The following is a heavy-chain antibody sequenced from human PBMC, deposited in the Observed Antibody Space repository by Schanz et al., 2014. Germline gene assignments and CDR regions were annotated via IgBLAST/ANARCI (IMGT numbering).Heavy chain of an antibody. CDR3: ARDAADFYDILTEEDY. D-gene: IGHD3-9*01. J-gene: IGHJ4*02. CDR2: ISAYNGNT. Sequence: QVQLVQSGAEVKKPGASVKVSCKASSYTFTSYGISWVRQAPGQGLEWMGWISAYNGNTKYPQKLQGRVTMTTDTSTSTAYMELRSLRSDDTAVYYCARDAADFYDILTEEDYWGQGTLVTGSS. V-gene: IGHV1-18*01. CDR1: SYTFTSYG.